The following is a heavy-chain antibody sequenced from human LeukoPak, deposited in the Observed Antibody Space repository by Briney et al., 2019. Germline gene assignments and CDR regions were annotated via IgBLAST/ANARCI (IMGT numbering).Heavy chain of an antibody. J-gene: IGHJ4*02. CDR3: VTNGGGDSGYGNFDY. CDR2: INWNSDSI. CDR1: GFTFDDYA. V-gene: IGHV3-9*01. Sequence: GGSLRLSCAVSGFTFDDYAMHWVRQVPGKGLEWVSGINWNSDSIGYAVRGRFTISRDNAKNSLYLQMNGLRVEDTALYYCVTNGGGDSGYGNFDYWGQGTLVTVSS. D-gene: IGHD5-12*01.